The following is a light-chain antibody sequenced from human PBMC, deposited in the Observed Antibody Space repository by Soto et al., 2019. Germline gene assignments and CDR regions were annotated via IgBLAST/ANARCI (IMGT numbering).Light chain of an antibody. Sequence: QSVLTQPPSVSGAPGQRVTISCTGSSSNIGAGYDVHWYQQLPGTAPKLLIYGNSNRPSRVPDRFSGSKSGTSASLAITGLQAEDEADYYCQSYDSRLSGSRVFGGGTKVTVL. V-gene: IGLV1-40*01. CDR3: QSYDSRLSGSRV. J-gene: IGLJ2*01. CDR2: GNS. CDR1: SSNIGAGYD.